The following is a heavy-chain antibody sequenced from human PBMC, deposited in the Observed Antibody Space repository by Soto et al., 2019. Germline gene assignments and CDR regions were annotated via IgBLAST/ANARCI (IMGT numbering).Heavy chain of an antibody. V-gene: IGHV3-74*01. D-gene: IGHD1-26*01. CDR3: ARWDQTEEVALDY. J-gene: IGHJ4*02. Sequence: EVQLVESGGGLVQPGGSLRLSCAASGFTFSSYWMHWVRQAPGKGLVWVSRINSDGSSTSYADSVKGRFTISRDNAKNTLDLQMNSLRAEETAVYYSARWDQTEEVALDYWGQGTLVTVSS. CDR1: GFTFSSYW. CDR2: INSDGSST.